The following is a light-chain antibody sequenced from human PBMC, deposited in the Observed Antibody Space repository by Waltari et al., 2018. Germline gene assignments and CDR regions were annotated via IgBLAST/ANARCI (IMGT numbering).Light chain of an antibody. V-gene: IGKV1-12*01. CDR2: VAT. J-gene: IGKJ4*01. Sequence: DIQMTQSPSSVSASVGDRVTINCRGSQDIGSWLALYQHKPGKAPKLLIYVATNLQSGVPSRFSGSGSGTDFTLTISGLQADDSAIYYCQQAKNFPAVSFGGGTKVEIK. CDR3: QQAKNFPAVS. CDR1: QDIGSW.